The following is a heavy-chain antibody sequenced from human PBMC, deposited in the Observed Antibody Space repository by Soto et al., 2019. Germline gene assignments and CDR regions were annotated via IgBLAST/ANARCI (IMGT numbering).Heavy chain of an antibody. CDR3: AKAGIAVAAYWGAFDV. Sequence: GGSLRLSCAASGFTSSNYAMSWVRQAPGKGLEWVSIITGSGDSTYYADSVKGRFTISRDNAQNTLYLQMHSLRAEDTALYFCAKAGIAVAAYWGAFDVWGQGTMVTVSS. J-gene: IGHJ3*01. V-gene: IGHV3-23*01. CDR1: GFTSSNYA. D-gene: IGHD6-19*01. CDR2: ITGSGDST.